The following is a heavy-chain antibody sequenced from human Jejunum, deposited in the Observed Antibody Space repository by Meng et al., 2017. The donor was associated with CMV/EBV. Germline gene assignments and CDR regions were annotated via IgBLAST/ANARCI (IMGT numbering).Heavy chain of an antibody. CDR3: AREQTVSGSRGLDY. CDR2: IDSNSGET. Sequence: GYTFIEYYIHWVRQAPGQGLEWMGWIDSNSGETNSAQKFSGRVTLTRDTSITTAYMEVISLRSDDTAVYYCAREQTVSGSRGLDYWGQGTRVTVSS. CDR1: GYTFIEYY. V-gene: IGHV1-2*02. D-gene: IGHD6-19*01. J-gene: IGHJ4*02.